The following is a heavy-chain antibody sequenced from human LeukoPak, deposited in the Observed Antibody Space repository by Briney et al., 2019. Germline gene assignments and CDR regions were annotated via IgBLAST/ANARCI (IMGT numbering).Heavy chain of an antibody. J-gene: IGHJ5*01. D-gene: IGHD6-19*01. CDR2: ISDGTST. V-gene: IGHV3-74*03. CDR1: GITLSDYW. Sequence: GGSLRLSCAVSGITLSDYWMHWVRQTPDKRLVWVSRISDGTSTTYADSVKGRFTISRDNSKNTLYLQMNSLRAEDTAVYYCTRNSPFYSSGWFDYWGQGTLVTVSS. CDR3: TRNSPFYSSGWFDY.